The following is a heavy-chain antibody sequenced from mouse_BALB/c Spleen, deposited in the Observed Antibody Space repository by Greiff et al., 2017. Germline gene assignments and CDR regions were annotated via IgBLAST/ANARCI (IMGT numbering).Heavy chain of an antibody. D-gene: IGHD2-4*01. CDR1: GFTFSSFG. CDR2: ISSGSSTI. Sequence: EVKLVESGGGLVQPGGSRKLSCAASGFTFSSFGMHWVRQAPEKGLEWVAYISSGSSTIYYADTVKGRFTISRDNPKNTLFLQMTSLRSEDTAMYYCARKAYDYDRRVYAMDYWGQGTSVTVSS. V-gene: IGHV5-17*02. J-gene: IGHJ4*01. CDR3: ARKAYDYDRRVYAMDY.